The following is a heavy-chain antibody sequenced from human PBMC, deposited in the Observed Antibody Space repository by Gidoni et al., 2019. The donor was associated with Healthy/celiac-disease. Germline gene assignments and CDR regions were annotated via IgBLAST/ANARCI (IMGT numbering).Heavy chain of an antibody. V-gene: IGHV3-23*01. J-gene: IGHJ2*01. Sequence: EVQLLESGGGLVQPGGSLRLSCAASGFTFSSYAMSWVRQAPGKGLEWVSAISGSGGSPYYADSVKGRFTISRDNSKNTLYLQMNRLRAEDTAVYYCAKGFFFFWYFYLWGRGTLVTVSS. CDR1: GFTFSSYA. CDR3: AKGFFFFWYFYL. D-gene: IGHD3-10*01. CDR2: ISGSGGSP.